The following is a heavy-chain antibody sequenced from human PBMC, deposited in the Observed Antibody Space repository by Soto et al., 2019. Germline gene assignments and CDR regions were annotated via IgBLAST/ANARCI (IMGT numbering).Heavy chain of an antibody. J-gene: IGHJ6*02. CDR2: IYYSGST. D-gene: IGHD2-15*01. Sequence: SETLSLTCTVSGGSISSYYWSWIRQPPGKGLEWIGEIYYSGSTNYNPSLKSRVTISVDTSKNQFSLKLSSVTAADTAVYYCARGVVLVGFYYYGMDVWGQGTTVTVSS. CDR3: ARGVVLVGFYYYGMDV. CDR1: GGSISSYY. V-gene: IGHV4-59*12.